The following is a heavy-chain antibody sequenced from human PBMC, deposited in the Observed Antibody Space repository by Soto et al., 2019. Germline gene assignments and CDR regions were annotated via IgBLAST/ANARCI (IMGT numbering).Heavy chain of an antibody. CDR1: GFTFSSYG. J-gene: IGHJ1*01. Sequence: GGSLRLSCAASGFTFSSYGMHWVRQAPGKGLEWVAVISYDGSNKYYADSVKGRFTISRDNSKNTLYLQMNSLRAEDTAVYYCAKDRDYDSSGYKAEYFQHWGQGTLVTVSS. CDR2: ISYDGSNK. V-gene: IGHV3-30*18. D-gene: IGHD3-22*01. CDR3: AKDRDYDSSGYKAEYFQH.